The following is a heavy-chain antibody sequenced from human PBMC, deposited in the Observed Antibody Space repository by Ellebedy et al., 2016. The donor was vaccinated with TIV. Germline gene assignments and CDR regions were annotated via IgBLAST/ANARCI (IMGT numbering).Heavy chain of an antibody. Sequence: ASVKVSXXASGYTFTGYYMHWVRQAPGQGLEWMGWINPNSGGTNYAQKFQGWVTMTRDTSISTAYMELSRLRSDDTAVYYCARDGYSGSYYGYYYYGMDVWGQGTTVTVSS. D-gene: IGHD1-26*01. CDR2: INPNSGGT. CDR3: ARDGYSGSYYGYYYYGMDV. J-gene: IGHJ6*02. CDR1: GYTFTGYY. V-gene: IGHV1-2*04.